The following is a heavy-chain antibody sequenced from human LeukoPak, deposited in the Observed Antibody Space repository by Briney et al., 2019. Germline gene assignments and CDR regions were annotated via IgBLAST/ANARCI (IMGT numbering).Heavy chain of an antibody. J-gene: IGHJ4*02. Sequence: ASVKVSCKASGYTFTSYYMHWVRQAPGQGLEWTGIINPSGGSTSYAQKFQGRVTMTRDMSTSTVYMELSSLRSEDTAVYYCARDPIAAVPAATLEIFDYWGQGTLVTVSS. V-gene: IGHV1-46*01. CDR1: GYTFTSYY. CDR2: INPSGGST. D-gene: IGHD2-2*01. CDR3: ARDPIAAVPAATLEIFDY.